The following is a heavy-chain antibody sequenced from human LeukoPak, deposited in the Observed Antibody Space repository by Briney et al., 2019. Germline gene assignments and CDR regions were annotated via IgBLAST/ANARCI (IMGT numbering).Heavy chain of an antibody. CDR2: INPNSGGT. V-gene: IGHV1-2*04. J-gene: IGHJ4*02. Sequence: ASVKVSCKASGYTFTGYYMHWVRQAPGQGLEWMGWINPNSGGTNYAQKFQGWVTMTRDTSISTAYMELSRLRSDDTAVYYCARGYDILTGYYPYFDYWGRGTLVTVSS. CDR1: GYTFTGYY. CDR3: ARGYDILTGYYPYFDY. D-gene: IGHD3-9*01.